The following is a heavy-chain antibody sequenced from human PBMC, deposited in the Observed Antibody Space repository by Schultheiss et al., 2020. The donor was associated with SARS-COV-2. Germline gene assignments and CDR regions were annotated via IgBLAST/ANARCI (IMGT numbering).Heavy chain of an antibody. Sequence: KISCKASGGTFSSYAISWVRQAPGQGLEWMGGIIPIFGTANYAQKFQGRVTITADESTSTAYMELSSLRSEDTAVYYCAREGATYYYDSSGRNDAFDIWGQGTMVTV. D-gene: IGHD3-22*01. CDR2: IIPIFGTA. J-gene: IGHJ3*02. V-gene: IGHV1-69*01. CDR3: AREGATYYYDSSGRNDAFDI. CDR1: GGTFSSYA.